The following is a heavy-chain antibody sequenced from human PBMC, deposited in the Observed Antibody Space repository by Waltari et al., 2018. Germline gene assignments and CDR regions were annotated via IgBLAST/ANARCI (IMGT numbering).Heavy chain of an antibody. CDR1: GYTFTSYY. D-gene: IGHD2-2*01. J-gene: IGHJ6*03. V-gene: IGHV1-46*01. CDR2: INPSGGST. Sequence: QVQLVQSGAEVKKPGASVKVSCKASGYTFTSYYMHWVRQAPGQGLEWMGIINPSGGSTSHARKFQGRVTMTRDTSTSTVYMELSSLRSEDTAVYYCARSIRYCSSTSCHHYYMDVWGKGTTVTISS. CDR3: ARSIRYCSSTSCHHYYMDV.